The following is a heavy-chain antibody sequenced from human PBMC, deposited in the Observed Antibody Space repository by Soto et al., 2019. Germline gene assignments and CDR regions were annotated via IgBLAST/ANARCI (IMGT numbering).Heavy chain of an antibody. D-gene: IGHD3-22*01. Sequence: HPGGSLRLSCAASGFTFSSYIMNWVRQAPGKGLEWVSYISRSSRTIYYADSVKGRFTISRDNAKNSLYLQMNSLRDEDTSVYYCARESYYYDSSTFDIWGQGTMVTVSS. CDR1: GFTFSSYI. CDR2: ISRSSRTI. J-gene: IGHJ3*02. V-gene: IGHV3-48*02. CDR3: ARESYYYDSSTFDI.